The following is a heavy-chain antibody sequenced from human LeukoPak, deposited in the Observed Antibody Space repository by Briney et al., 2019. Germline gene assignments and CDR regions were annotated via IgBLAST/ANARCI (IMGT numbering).Heavy chain of an antibody. CDR2: INAGNGNT. J-gene: IGHJ4*02. D-gene: IGHD5-18*01. Sequence: ASVTVSCTASGYTFTSYTMHWVRQAPGQRLEWMGWINAGNGNTKYSQKFQGRVTITRDTSASTAYMELSSLRSEDTAVYYCARTTAMVTIFDYWGQGTLVTVSS. CDR1: GYTFTSYT. CDR3: ARTTAMVTIFDY. V-gene: IGHV1-3*01.